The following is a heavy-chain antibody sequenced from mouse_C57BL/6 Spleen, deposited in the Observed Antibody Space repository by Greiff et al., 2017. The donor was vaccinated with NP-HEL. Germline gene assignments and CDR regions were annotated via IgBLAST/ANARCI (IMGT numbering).Heavy chain of an antibody. Sequence: EVKLMESEGGLVQPGSSMKLSCTASGFTFSDYYMAWVRQVPEKGLEWVANINYDGSSTYYLDSLKSRFIISRDNAKNILYLQMSSLKSEDTATYYCARDGDGLAYWGQGTLVTVSA. J-gene: IGHJ3*01. V-gene: IGHV5-16*01. CDR3: ARDGDGLAY. CDR1: GFTFSDYY. CDR2: INYDGSST.